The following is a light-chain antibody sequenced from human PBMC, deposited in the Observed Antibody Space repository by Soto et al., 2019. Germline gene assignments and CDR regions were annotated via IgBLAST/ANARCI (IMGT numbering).Light chain of an antibody. J-gene: IGKJ1*01. Sequence: EIVLTQSPGTLSLSPGERATLSCRASQTVTSNYLAWYQRKPGQAPRLLIYGASSRATYIPDRFSGSGSGTEFPRTITRLEAEDFAVYFFQQYAGSHSTFGQGTKVEIK. CDR2: GAS. CDR3: QQYAGSHST. CDR1: QTVTSNY. V-gene: IGKV3-20*01.